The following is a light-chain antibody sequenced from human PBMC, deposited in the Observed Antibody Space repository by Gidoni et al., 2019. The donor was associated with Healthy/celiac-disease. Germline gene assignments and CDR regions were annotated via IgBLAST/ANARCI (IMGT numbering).Light chain of an antibody. CDR1: QGISSA. Sequence: AIQLTQSPSSLSASVGDRVTITCRASQGISSALAWYQQKQGKATKLLIYDASSLESGVPPRFSGSGSGTDFTLTISSLQPEVFATYYCQQFNSYPLTFGGGTKVEIK. CDR2: DAS. J-gene: IGKJ4*01. CDR3: QQFNSYPLT. V-gene: IGKV1-13*02.